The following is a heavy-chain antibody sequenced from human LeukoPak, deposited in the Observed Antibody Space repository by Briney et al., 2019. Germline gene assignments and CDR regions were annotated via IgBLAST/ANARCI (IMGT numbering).Heavy chain of an antibody. CDR1: VFTFSSYC. D-gene: IGHD5-18*01. CDR3: ARDLSGVAGYTYGRGIDY. J-gene: IGHJ4*02. Sequence: GGSLRLSCAATVFTFSSYCMSWVRQAAGKGLEWVANIKKDGSEKYYVDSVKGRFTISRDNAKTSLYLQMNSLRAEDTAVYYCARDLSGVAGYTYGRGIDYWGQGTLVTVSS. CDR2: IKKDGSEK. V-gene: IGHV3-7*01.